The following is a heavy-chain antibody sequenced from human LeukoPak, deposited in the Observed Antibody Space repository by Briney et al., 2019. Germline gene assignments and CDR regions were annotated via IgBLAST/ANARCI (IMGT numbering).Heavy chain of an antibody. J-gene: IGHJ4*02. D-gene: IGHD4-23*01. CDR1: GFAFSNYG. CDR2: ISSSSSSI. V-gene: IGHV3-48*02. Sequence: GGSLRLSCVVSGFAFSNYGMNWVRQAPGKGLEWISHISSSSSSIYYADSVKGRFTISRDNAKNSLYLQMNSLRDEDTALYYCARSSMTTVVSHDDYWGQGTLVPVSS. CDR3: ARSSMTTVVSHDDY.